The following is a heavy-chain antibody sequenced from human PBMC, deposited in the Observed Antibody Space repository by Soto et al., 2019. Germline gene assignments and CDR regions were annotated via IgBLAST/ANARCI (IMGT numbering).Heavy chain of an antibody. CDR2: INHSGST. D-gene: IGHD2-8*01. CDR1: GGSFSGYY. J-gene: IGHJ6*03. Sequence: QVQLQQWGAGLLKPSETLSLTCAVYGGSFSGYYWSWIRQPPGKGLEWIGEINHSGSTNYNPFLKSRVTISVDTSKNQFSLKLSSVTAADTAVYYCARGNDIVLMVYANNYYYYYMDVWGKGTTVTVSS. CDR3: ARGNDIVLMVYANNYYYYYMDV. V-gene: IGHV4-34*01.